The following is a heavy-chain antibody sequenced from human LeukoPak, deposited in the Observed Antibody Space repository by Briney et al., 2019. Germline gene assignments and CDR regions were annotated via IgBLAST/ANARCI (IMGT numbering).Heavy chain of an antibody. CDR1: GFTFSSYS. CDR2: ISSSSSYI. CDR3: TRDGSGYYYVDY. J-gene: IGHJ4*02. V-gene: IGHV3-21*01. D-gene: IGHD3-22*01. Sequence: GGSLRLSCAASGFTFSSYSMNWVRQAPGKGLEWVSSISSSSSYIYYADSVKGRFTISRDNAKNSLYLQMNSLRAEDTAVYYCTRDGSGYYYVDYWGQGTLVTVSS.